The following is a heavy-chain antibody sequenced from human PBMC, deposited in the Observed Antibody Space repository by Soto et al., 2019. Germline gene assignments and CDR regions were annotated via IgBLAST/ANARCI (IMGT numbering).Heavy chain of an antibody. J-gene: IGHJ2*01. CDR1: GGSISSSSYY. Sequence: QLQLQESGPGLVKPSETLSLTCTVSGGSISSSSYYWGWIRQPPGKELEWIGSLYYSGSTYYNPSLKSRVTISVDTSKNQFSLKLSSVTAADTAVYYCASGHEDWYFDLWGRGTLVTVSS. CDR2: LYYSGST. V-gene: IGHV4-39*01. CDR3: ASGHEDWYFDL.